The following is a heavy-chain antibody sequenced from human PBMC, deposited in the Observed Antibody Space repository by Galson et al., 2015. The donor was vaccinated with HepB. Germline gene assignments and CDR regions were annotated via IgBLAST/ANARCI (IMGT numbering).Heavy chain of an antibody. D-gene: IGHD3-16*02. CDR3: ATPPWSDYVWGTYRLDY. Sequence: SVKVSCKASGGTFSSYTISWVRQAPGQGLEWMGRIIPILRIANYAQRFQGRVTITADKSTSTAYMELSSLRSEDTAAYYCATPPWSDYVWGTYRLDYWGQGTLVTVSS. J-gene: IGHJ4*02. CDR2: IIPILRIA. V-gene: IGHV1-69*02. CDR1: GGTFSSYT.